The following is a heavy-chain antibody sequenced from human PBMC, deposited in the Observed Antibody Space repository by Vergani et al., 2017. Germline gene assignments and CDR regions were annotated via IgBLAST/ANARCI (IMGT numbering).Heavy chain of an antibody. J-gene: IGHJ4*02. D-gene: IGHD3-10*01. CDR2: ISGSGGST. CDR3: AKLYGLLWFGECDY. V-gene: IGHV3-23*01. Sequence: EVQLLESGGGLVQPGGSLRLSCAASGFTFSSYAMSWVRQAPGKGLEWVSAISGSGGSTYYADSVKGRFTISRDNSKNTMYLQMNSLRAEDTAVYYCAKLYGLLWFGECDYWGQGTLVTVSS. CDR1: GFTFSSYA.